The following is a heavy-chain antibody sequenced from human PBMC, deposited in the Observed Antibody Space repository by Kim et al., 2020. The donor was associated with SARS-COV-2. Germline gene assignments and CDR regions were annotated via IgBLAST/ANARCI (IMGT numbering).Heavy chain of an antibody. CDR3: AKDLYATSN. CDR2: ISGSGGST. CDR1: GFTFFSYA. V-gene: IGHV3-23*01. Sequence: GGSLRLSCAASGFTFFSYAMTWVRQTPGKGLEWVSGISGSGGSTYYADSMKGRFTISRDNSKNTLFLQMNSLRAEDTAVYYCAKDLYATSNWGQGTMVTV. J-gene: IGHJ3*01. D-gene: IGHD1-26*01.